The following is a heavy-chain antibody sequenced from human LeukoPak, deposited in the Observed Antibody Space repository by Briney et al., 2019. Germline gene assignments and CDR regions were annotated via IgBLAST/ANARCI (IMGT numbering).Heavy chain of an antibody. J-gene: IGHJ4*02. CDR2: INPSGGST. Sequence: GASVKVSCKASGYTFTSYYMHWVRQAPGQGLEWMGIINPSGGSTSYAQKFQGRVTMTRDTSTSTVYMELSSLRSDDTAVYYCARVWDIVVVPAATSFDYWGQGTLVTVSS. V-gene: IGHV1-46*01. CDR1: GYTFTSYY. CDR3: ARVWDIVVVPAATSFDY. D-gene: IGHD2-2*01.